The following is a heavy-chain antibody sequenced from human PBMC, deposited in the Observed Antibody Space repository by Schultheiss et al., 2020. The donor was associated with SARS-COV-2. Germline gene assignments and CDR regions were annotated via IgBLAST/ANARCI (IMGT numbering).Heavy chain of an antibody. V-gene: IGHV4-34*01. CDR3: ARVNHRGGNWFDP. J-gene: IGHJ5*02. CDR1: GASFSSYY. CDR2: INHSGGT. Sequence: SETLSLTCAVYGASFSSYYWSWIRQPPGKGLEWIGEINHSGGTNYNSSLKSRVTISVDTSKNQFSLKLSSVTAADTAVYYCARVNHRGGNWFDPWGQGTLVTVSS. D-gene: IGHD3-10*01.